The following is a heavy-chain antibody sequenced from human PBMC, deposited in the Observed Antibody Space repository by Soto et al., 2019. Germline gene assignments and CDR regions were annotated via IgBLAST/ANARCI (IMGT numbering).Heavy chain of an antibody. CDR2: IIPILGIA. D-gene: IGHD2-2*01. CDR3: ARERYCSSTSCYGGGYNWFDP. Sequence: QVQLVQSGAEVKKPGSSVKVSCKASGGTFSSYTISWVRQAPGQGLEWMGRIIPILGIANYAQKFQGRVTITADKSTSTDYMELSSLRSEDTAVYYCARERYCSSTSCYGGGYNWFDPWGQGTLVTVSS. CDR1: GGTFSSYT. V-gene: IGHV1-69*08. J-gene: IGHJ5*02.